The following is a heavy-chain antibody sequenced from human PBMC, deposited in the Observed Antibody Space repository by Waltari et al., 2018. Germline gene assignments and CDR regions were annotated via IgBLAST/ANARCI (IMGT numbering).Heavy chain of an antibody. Sequence: QVQLVQSGAEVKKPGASVKVSCKASGYTFTGYYMHWVRQAPGQGLEWMGWINPNSGGTNYAQKFQGRVTMTRDTSISTAYMELSRLRSDDTAVYYCARAHIAAAGTGETDYWGQGTLVTVSS. CDR1: GYTFTGYY. CDR3: ARAHIAAAGTGETDY. J-gene: IGHJ4*02. V-gene: IGHV1-2*02. D-gene: IGHD6-13*01. CDR2: INPNSGGT.